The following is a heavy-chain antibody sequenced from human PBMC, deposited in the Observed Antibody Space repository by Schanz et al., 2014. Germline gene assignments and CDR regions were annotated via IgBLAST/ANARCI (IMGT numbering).Heavy chain of an antibody. CDR3: VRDAGWAFGDYHGMDV. CDR1: GYTFTSYY. CDR2: INPSGGST. V-gene: IGHV1-46*01. J-gene: IGHJ6*02. D-gene: IGHD3-10*01. Sequence: QVQVVQSGAEVKKPGSSVKVSCKASGYTFTSYYMHWVRQAPGQGLEWMGIINPSGGSTSYAQKFQGRVTMTRDTSTSTVYMEVSGLRSEDTAVYYCVRDAGWAFGDYHGMDVWGQGTSVTVSS.